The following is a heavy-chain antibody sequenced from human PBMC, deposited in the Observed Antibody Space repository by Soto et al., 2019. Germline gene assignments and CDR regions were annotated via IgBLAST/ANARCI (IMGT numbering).Heavy chain of an antibody. CDR2: ISHDEGET. D-gene: IGHD6-19*01. CDR1: HFMFHSYT. V-gene: IGHV3-30-3*01. J-gene: IGHJ4*02. Sequence: QVQLVESGGGVVQPGRSLKLSCTTSHFMFHSYTIDWVRQAPVKRLHWVAGISHDEGETYCLDSVKGRFTISRDNSKNTLFLEMNSLRVEDTAIYYCAREWSSSVAAPGYWGQGTLVSVSS. CDR3: AREWSSSVAAPGY.